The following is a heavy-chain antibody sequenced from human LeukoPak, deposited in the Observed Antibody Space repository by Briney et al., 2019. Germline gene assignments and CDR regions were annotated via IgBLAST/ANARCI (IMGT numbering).Heavy chain of an antibody. J-gene: IGHJ6*03. Sequence: SETLSLTCAVYGGSFSGYYWSWIRQPAGKGLEWIGRIYTSGSTNYNPSLKSRVTMSVDTSKNQFSLKLSSVTAADTAVYYCAREMSSITMVRGAIYYYYMDVWGKGTTVTISS. CDR3: AREMSSITMVRGAIYYYYMDV. CDR1: GGSFSGYY. V-gene: IGHV4-4*07. D-gene: IGHD3-10*01. CDR2: IYTSGST.